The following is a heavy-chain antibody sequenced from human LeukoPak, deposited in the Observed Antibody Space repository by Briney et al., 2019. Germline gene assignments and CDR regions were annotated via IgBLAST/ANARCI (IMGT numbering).Heavy chain of an antibody. CDR1: GYTFTDYY. CDR3: ARDKGTRFGELSPR. J-gene: IGHJ4*02. V-gene: IGHV1-2*02. CDR2: INPNSGGT. D-gene: IGHD3-10*01. Sequence: GASVKVSCKASGYTFTDYYMHWVRQAPGQGLEWMGWINPNSGGTNYAQKFQGRVTMTRDTSISTAYMELSRLRSDDTAVYYCARDKGTRFGELSPRWGQGTLVTVSS.